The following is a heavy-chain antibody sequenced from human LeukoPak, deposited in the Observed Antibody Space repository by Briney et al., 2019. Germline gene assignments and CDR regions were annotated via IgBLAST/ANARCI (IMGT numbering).Heavy chain of an antibody. CDR2: ISYDGSNK. V-gene: IGHV3-30-3*02. D-gene: IGHD5-24*01. J-gene: IGHJ4*02. CDR3: AKIMMATLGFDY. CDR1: GFTFSSYA. Sequence: GGSLRLSCAASGFTFSSYAMHWVRQAPGKGLEWVAVISYDGSNKYYADSVKGRFTISRDNSKNTLYLQMNSLRAEDTAVYYCAKIMMATLGFDYWGQGTLVTVSS.